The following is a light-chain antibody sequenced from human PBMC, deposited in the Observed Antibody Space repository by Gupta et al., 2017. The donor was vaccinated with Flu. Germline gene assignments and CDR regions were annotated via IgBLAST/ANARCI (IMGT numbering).Light chain of an antibody. V-gene: IGLV1-44*01. CDR1: SSNIEKNT. CDR3: AAWDDGLNGQGV. J-gene: IGLJ3*02. CDR2: NTN. Sequence: QSVLTQPPSASGTPGQRVTISCSGLSSNIEKNTVTWYRQLPGTAPKLLIYNTNQRPSGVPDRFSGSKSGTSASLAISALQSEDEAHYYCAAWDDGLNGQGVFGGGTKLTVL.